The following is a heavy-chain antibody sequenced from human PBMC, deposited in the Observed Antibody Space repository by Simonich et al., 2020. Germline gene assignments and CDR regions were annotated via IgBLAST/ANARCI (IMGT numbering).Heavy chain of an antibody. D-gene: IGHD5-12*01. CDR2: IYYRGST. CDR1: GGPISCYY. V-gene: IGHV4-59*08. J-gene: IGHJ4*02. CDR3: ARHDRWLQFYFDY. Sequence: QVQLQESGPGLVKPSETLSLTCTVSGGPISCYYWSWIRQPPGKGLECIGDIYYRGSTTDNPSLKSRVTISLETSKNQFSLKLSSVTAADTAVYYCARHDRWLQFYFDYWGQGTLVTVSS.